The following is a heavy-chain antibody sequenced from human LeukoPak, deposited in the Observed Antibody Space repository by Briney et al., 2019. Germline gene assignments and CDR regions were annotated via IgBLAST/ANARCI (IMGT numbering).Heavy chain of an antibody. CDR2: ISSSSSTI. CDR3: ARDQNTVTLYYYYMDV. V-gene: IGHV3-48*04. D-gene: IGHD4-17*01. CDR1: GLTFSSYS. J-gene: IGHJ6*03. Sequence: PGGSLRLFCAASGLTFSSYSMNWVRQAPGKGLEWVSYISSSSSTIYYADSVKGRFTISRDNAKNSLYLQMNSLRAEDTAVYYCARDQNTVTLYYYYMDVWGKGTTDTVSS.